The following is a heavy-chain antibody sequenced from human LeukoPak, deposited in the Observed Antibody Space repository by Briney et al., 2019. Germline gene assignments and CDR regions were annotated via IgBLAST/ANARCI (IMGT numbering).Heavy chain of an antibody. J-gene: IGHJ4*03. D-gene: IGHD3-22*01. Sequence: GRSLRPSCAASGFTFDDYAMHWVRQAPGKGLEWVSGISWNSGSRDYADSVKGRFTISRDNAKNSLYLQMNSLRAEDTALYYCAKAPEGIVVVTSGYFDYWGQGTLVAVSS. V-gene: IGHV3-9*01. CDR2: ISWNSGSR. CDR1: GFTFDDYA. CDR3: AKAPEGIVVVTSGYFDY.